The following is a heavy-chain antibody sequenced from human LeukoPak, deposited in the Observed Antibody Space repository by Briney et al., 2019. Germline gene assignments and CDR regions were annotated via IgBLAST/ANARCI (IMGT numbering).Heavy chain of an antibody. CDR3: ARVRYSDSSVLTRKRSYYFDY. D-gene: IGHD3-22*01. V-gene: IGHV4-4*07. J-gene: IGHJ4*02. CDR1: GGSISSYY. Sequence: PSETLSLTCTVSGGSISSYYWSWIRQPAGKGLESIGHISTSGSSNYNPSLKSRVTMSVDTSKNQFSLKLSSVTAADTAVYYCARVRYSDSSVLTRKRSYYFDYWGQGALVTVSS. CDR2: ISTSGSS.